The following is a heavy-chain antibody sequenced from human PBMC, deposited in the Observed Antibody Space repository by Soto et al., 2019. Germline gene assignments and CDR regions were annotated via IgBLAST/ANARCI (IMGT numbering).Heavy chain of an antibody. CDR3: ARQRLPYGMDV. J-gene: IGHJ6*02. D-gene: IGHD5-12*01. CDR1: GGSISSADYS. Sequence: NPSEALSLTCTVSGGSISSADYSWSWIRQPPGKGLEWIGYIYYSGSTYYNPSLKSRVTISVDTSKNQFSLKLSSVTAADTAVYYCARQRLPYGMDVWGQGTTVT. V-gene: IGHV4-30-4*01. CDR2: IYYSGST.